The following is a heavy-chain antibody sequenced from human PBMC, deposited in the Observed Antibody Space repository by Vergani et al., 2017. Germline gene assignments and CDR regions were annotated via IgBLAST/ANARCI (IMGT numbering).Heavy chain of an antibody. CDR1: GFSFSDHY. Sequence: QVQLVESGGGLVKPGGSLRLSCAASGFSFSDHYMTWIRQAPGKGLEWVAYISNSGNTIKNADSVKGRFSISMDNAKSSLFLHMDSLRAKDTAVYYCASDYRYYNNYPETFDIWGQGSMVTVSS. CDR2: ISNSGNTI. V-gene: IGHV3-11*01. CDR3: ASDYRYYNNYPETFDI. D-gene: IGHD5-24*01. J-gene: IGHJ3*02.